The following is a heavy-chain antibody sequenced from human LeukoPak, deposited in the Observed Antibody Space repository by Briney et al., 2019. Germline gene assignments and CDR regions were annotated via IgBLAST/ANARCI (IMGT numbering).Heavy chain of an antibody. V-gene: IGHV1-8*01. D-gene: IGHD3-16*02. CDR3: ARADYDFVWGSYRLPDP. J-gene: IGHJ5*02. Sequence: ASVTVSCTASGYTFTNYDINWVRQAPGQGLEWMGWVNPDSGNTGYAQKFQGRVTMTRNTSISTAYMELSSLRSEDTAMYYCARADYDFVWGSYRLPDPWGQGTLVTVSS. CDR1: GYTFTNYD. CDR2: VNPDSGNT.